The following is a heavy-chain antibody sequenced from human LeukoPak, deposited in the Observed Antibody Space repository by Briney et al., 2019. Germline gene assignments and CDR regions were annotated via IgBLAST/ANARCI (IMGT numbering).Heavy chain of an antibody. J-gene: IGHJ3*02. Sequence: ASVKVSCKASGYTFTSYAMHWVRQAPGQRLEWMGWINAGNGNTKYSQKLQGRVTITRDTSASTAYMELSSLRSEDTAVYYCARAPYDFWSGYDDAFDIWGQGTMVTVSS. V-gene: IGHV1-3*01. CDR1: GYTFTSYA. D-gene: IGHD3-3*01. CDR2: INAGNGNT. CDR3: ARAPYDFWSGYDDAFDI.